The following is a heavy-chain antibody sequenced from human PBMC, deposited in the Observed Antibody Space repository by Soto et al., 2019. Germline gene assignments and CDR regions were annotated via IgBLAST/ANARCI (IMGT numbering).Heavy chain of an antibody. V-gene: IGHV3-30*18. J-gene: IGHJ6*02. D-gene: IGHD3-16*01. CDR3: AKDMKGDYYGMDV. CDR2: ISYDGSNK. CDR1: GFTFSSYG. Sequence: QVQLVESGGGVVQPGRSLRLSCAASGFTFSSYGMHWVRQAPGKGLEWVAVISYDGSNKYYADSVEGRFTISRDNSKNTLYLQMNSLRAEDTAVYYCAKDMKGDYYGMDVWGQGTTVTVSS.